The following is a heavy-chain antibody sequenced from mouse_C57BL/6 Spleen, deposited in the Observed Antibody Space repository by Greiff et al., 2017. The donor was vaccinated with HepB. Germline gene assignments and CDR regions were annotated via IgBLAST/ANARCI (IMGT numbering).Heavy chain of an antibody. CDR1: GYTFTDYY. J-gene: IGHJ2*01. CDR3: ARLRGYYFDY. V-gene: IGHV1-76*01. CDR2: IYPGSGNT. Sequence: VKLVESGAELVRPGASVKLSCKASGYTFTDYYINWVKQRPGQGLEWIARIYPGSGNTYYNEKFKGKATLTAEKSSSTAYMQLSSLTSEDSAVYFCARLRGYYFDYWGQGTTLTVSS.